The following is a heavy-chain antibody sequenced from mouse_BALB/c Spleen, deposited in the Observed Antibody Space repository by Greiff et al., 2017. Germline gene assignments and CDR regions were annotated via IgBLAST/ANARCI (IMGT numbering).Heavy chain of an antibody. J-gene: IGHJ4*01. CDR2: IYPGNGDT. V-gene: IGHV1-12*01. Sequence: LQQPGAELVKPGASVKMSCTASGYTFTSYNMHWVKQTPGQGLEWIGAIYPGNGDTSYNQKFNGKATLTADKSSSTAYMQRSRLTSEDSAVYYCARGGMTTSMDYWGQGTSVTVSS. D-gene: IGHD2-4*01. CDR1: GYTFTSYN. CDR3: ARGGMTTSMDY.